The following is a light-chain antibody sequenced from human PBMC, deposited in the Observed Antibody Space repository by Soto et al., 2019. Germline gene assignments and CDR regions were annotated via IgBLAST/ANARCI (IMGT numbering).Light chain of an antibody. J-gene: IGKJ1*01. Sequence: EIVMTQSPATLSVSPGERATLSCRASQSVSSNLAWYQQKPGQAPRLLIYGASTRATGIPARFSGSGSGTEFTHTISRLEAEDFAVYYCQQYNNWLWTFGQGTKVEIK. CDR3: QQYNNWLWT. CDR2: GAS. CDR1: QSVSSN. V-gene: IGKV3-15*01.